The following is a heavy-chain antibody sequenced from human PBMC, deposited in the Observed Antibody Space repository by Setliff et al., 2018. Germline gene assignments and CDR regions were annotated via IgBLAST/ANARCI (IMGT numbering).Heavy chain of an antibody. CDR3: ARDSSHFIRVLDS. V-gene: IGHV3-48*01. J-gene: IGHJ4*02. CDR2: ISSSSSTI. D-gene: IGHD3-10*01. CDR1: GFTFSDYS. Sequence: ETLSLSCAASGFTFSDYSVNWVRQAPGKGLEWVSDISSSSSTIYYADSVKGRFTISRDNAKNSLYLQMNSLRAEDTAVYYCARDSSHFIRVLDSWGQGTLVTVSS.